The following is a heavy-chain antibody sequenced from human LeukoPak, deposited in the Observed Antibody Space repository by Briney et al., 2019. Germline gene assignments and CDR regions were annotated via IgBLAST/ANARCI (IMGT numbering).Heavy chain of an antibody. Sequence: GGSLRLSCAGSGFTFSSYAMSWVRQAAGRGLEWVSAICKSGGSTYYADSVRGRFTISRDDSKNTLYLQMNSLRAEDTAVYYCAKTGNPATGDYWGQGTLVTVSS. CDR3: AKTGNPATGDY. CDR2: ICKSGGST. D-gene: IGHD1-1*01. J-gene: IGHJ4*02. V-gene: IGHV3-23*01. CDR1: GFTFSSYA.